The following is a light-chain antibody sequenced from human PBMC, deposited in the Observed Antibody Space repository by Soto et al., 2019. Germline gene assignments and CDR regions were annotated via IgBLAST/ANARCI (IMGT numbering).Light chain of an antibody. Sequence: DIQMTQSPSTLSGSVGDRVTITCRASQTISSWLAWYQQKPGKAPKLLIYKASTLKSGDPSRFSGSGSGTEFSLTISSLQPDDFATYYCQQYSSNSTFGQGTKVDIK. CDR1: QTISSW. CDR3: QQYSSNST. V-gene: IGKV1-5*03. J-gene: IGKJ1*01. CDR2: KAS.